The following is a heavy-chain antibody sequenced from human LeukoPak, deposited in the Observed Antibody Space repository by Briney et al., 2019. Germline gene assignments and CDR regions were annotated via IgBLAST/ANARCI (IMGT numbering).Heavy chain of an antibody. CDR3: ARDYYDSSASITWFDL. CDR1: GGSFSGFY. J-gene: IGHJ5*02. D-gene: IGHD3-22*01. Sequence: KPSETLSLTCAVYGGSFSGFYWSWIRQPPGKGLEWIGEINHSGSTSYNPSLKSRVTISVDSSKNQFSLNLTSVTAADTAVYYCARDYYDSSASITWFDLWGQGTLVTVSS. CDR2: INHSGST. V-gene: IGHV4-34*01.